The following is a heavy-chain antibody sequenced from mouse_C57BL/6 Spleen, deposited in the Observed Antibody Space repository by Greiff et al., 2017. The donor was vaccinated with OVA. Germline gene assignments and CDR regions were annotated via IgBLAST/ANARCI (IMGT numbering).Heavy chain of an antibody. CDR1: GYSITSGYY. D-gene: IGHD2-3*01. CDR3: ARSGYYAFAY. J-gene: IGHJ3*01. Sequence: VQLKQSGPGLVKPSQSLSLTCSVTGYSITSGYYWNWIRQFPGNKLEWMGYISYDGSNNYNPSLKNRISITRDTSKNQFFLKLNSVTTEDTATYYCARSGYYAFAYWGQGTLVTVSA. CDR2: ISYDGSN. V-gene: IGHV3-6*01.